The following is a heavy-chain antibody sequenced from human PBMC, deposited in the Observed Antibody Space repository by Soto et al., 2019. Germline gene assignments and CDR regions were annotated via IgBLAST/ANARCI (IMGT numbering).Heavy chain of an antibody. Sequence: QVQLQQWGAGLLKPSETLSLTCAVYGKSLSGYYWSWIRQPPGKALEWIGEINHSGNTNYNPSLKSRVTISVDTSKNQLFLNLISVTAADTAMYYCARHHVRGRTIAGAAEFWGQGTLVTVSS. J-gene: IGHJ4*02. CDR2: INHSGNT. V-gene: IGHV4-34*01. D-gene: IGHD1-26*01. CDR3: ARHHVRGRTIAGAAEF. CDR1: GKSLSGYY.